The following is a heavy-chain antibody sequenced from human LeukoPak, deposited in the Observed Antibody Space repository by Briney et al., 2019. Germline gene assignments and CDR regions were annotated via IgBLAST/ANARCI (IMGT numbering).Heavy chain of an antibody. CDR3: AGKYCSSTSCPLGY. D-gene: IGHD2-2*01. Sequence: PSETLSLTCTVSGGSISSSSYYWGWIRQPPGKGLEWIGSIYYSGGTYYNPSLKSRVTISVDTSKNQFSLKLSSVTAADTAVYYCAGKYCSSTSCPLGYWGQGTLVTVSS. V-gene: IGHV4-39*07. CDR1: GGSISSSSYY. J-gene: IGHJ1*01. CDR2: IYYSGGT.